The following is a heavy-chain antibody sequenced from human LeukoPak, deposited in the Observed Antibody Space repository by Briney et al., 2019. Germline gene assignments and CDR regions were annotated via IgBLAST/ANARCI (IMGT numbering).Heavy chain of an antibody. V-gene: IGHV1-69*01. Sequence: SVKVSCKASGGTFGSYAISWVRQAPGQGLEWMEGIIPIFGTANYAQKFQGRVTITADESTSTAYMELSSLRSEDTAVYYCARAEGYCSSTSCYSLDYWGQGTLVTVSS. CDR1: GGTFGSYA. CDR2: IIPIFGTA. D-gene: IGHD2-2*02. J-gene: IGHJ4*02. CDR3: ARAEGYCSSTSCYSLDY.